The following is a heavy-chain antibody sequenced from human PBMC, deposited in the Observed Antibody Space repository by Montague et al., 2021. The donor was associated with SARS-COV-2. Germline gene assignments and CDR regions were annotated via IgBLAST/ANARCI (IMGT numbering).Heavy chain of an antibody. CDR1: SASVSSITW. V-gene: IGHV4-4*02. CDR3: ASHPVFQQLYS. J-gene: IGHJ4*02. CDR2: IHHPGST. Sequence: SETLSLTCAVSSASVSSITWCSRLRQPPRRRLAWIAVIHHPGSTNFHPSLRRRVSISLDTSRNQFSLTLNSVTAADTAIYYCASHPVFQQLYSWGQGTLVRVS. D-gene: IGHD6-13*01.